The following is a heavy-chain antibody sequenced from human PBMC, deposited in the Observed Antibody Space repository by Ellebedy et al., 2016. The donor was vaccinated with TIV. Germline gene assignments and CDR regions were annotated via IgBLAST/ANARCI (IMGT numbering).Heavy chain of an antibody. Sequence: GESLKISXAASGFLFNQYGMHWVRQAPGKGLEWVAVIANDGRNKYYGDSVNGRFTISRDNSKNTLYLQMNSLKVEDTAVYYCANMAWGNEDYSVDSWGQGTLVTVSS. V-gene: IGHV3-30*18. CDR1: GFLFNQYG. CDR2: IANDGRNK. D-gene: IGHD2-21*01. J-gene: IGHJ5*01. CDR3: ANMAWGNEDYSVDS.